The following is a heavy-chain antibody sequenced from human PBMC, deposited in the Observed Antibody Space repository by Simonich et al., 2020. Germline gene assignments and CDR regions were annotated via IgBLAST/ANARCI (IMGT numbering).Heavy chain of an antibody. Sequence: EVQLVESGGGLVKPGGSLRLSFAASGFTFSRYSMNCVRLAPGKGRVCVSSISRSSSHIYYADSVKRRFTLSRDNAKNSLYLQMNSLRAEDTAVYYCARDAAGDYWGQGTLVTVSS. J-gene: IGHJ4*02. CDR3: ARDAAGDY. V-gene: IGHV3-21*01. D-gene: IGHD6-13*01. CDR1: GFTFSRYS. CDR2: ISRSSSHI.